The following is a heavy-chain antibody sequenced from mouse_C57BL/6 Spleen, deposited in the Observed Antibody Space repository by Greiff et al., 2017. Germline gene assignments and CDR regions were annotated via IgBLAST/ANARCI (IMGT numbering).Heavy chain of an antibody. V-gene: IGHV7-3*01. CDR3: ASHYYGSSYRDY. J-gene: IGHJ2*01. Sequence: VKLMESGGGLVQPGGSLSLSCAASGFTFTDYYMSWVRQPPGKALEWLGFIRNKANGYTTEYSASVKGRFTISRDNSQSILYLQMNALRAEDSATYYCASHYYGSSYRDYWGQGTTLTVSS. CDR2: IRNKANGYTT. D-gene: IGHD1-1*01. CDR1: GFTFTDYY.